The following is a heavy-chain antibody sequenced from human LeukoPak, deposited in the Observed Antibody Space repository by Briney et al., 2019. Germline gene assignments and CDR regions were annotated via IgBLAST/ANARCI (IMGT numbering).Heavy chain of an antibody. J-gene: IGHJ4*02. CDR1: GGTFSSYA. D-gene: IGHD1-26*01. Sequence: SVKVSCKASGGTFSSYAISWVRQAPGQGLEWMGGIIPIFGTANYAQKFQGRVTITADESTSTAYMELSSLRSEDTAVYYCARDTGAVGATIDYWGQGTLVTVSS. CDR3: ARDTGAVGATIDY. V-gene: IGHV1-69*13. CDR2: IIPIFGTA.